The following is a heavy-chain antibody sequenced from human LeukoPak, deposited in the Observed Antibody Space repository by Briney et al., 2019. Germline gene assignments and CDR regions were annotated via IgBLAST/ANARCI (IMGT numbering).Heavy chain of an antibody. CDR3: ATAGNWNDSDYYYYYGMDV. CDR1: GGSFSGYY. J-gene: IGHJ6*02. Sequence: SETLSLTCAVYGGSFSGYYRSWIRQPPGKGLEWIGEINHSGSTNYNPSLKSRVTISVDTSKNQFSLKLSSVTAADTAVYYCATAGNWNDSDYYYYYGMDVRGQGTAVTVSS. D-gene: IGHD1-1*01. V-gene: IGHV4-34*01. CDR2: INHSGST.